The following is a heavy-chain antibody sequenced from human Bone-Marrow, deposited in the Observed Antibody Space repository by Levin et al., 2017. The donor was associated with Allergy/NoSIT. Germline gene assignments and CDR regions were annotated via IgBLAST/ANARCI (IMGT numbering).Heavy chain of an antibody. CDR1: GFTFSSYA. D-gene: IGHD3-16*01. Sequence: ETLSLTCAASGFTFSSYAMTWVRQAPGKGLEWVSGASGSGDSTFYADSVKGRFTISRDNAKNTLYLQMNSLRAEDSAIYYCAKDSTPYYWGQGTLVTVSS. J-gene: IGHJ4*02. CDR3: AKDSTPYY. CDR2: ASGSGDST. V-gene: IGHV3-23*01.